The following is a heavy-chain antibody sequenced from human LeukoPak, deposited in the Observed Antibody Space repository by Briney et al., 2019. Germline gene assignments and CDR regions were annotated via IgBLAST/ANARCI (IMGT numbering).Heavy chain of an antibody. Sequence: PSQTLSLTCTVSGVSISSGGYYWSWIRQHPGKGLEWIVYINNNGSTYYNPPLKSRVTVSVDTSKNQFSLKLNSVTAADTAVYYCATTIAVAGTSYYFDYWGQGTLVTVSS. V-gene: IGHV4-31*03. CDR2: INNNGST. CDR3: ATTIAVAGTSYYFDY. D-gene: IGHD6-19*01. CDR1: GVSISSGGYY. J-gene: IGHJ4*02.